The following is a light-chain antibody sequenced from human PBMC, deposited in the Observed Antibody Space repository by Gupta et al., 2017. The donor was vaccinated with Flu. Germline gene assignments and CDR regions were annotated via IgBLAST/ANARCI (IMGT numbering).Light chain of an antibody. V-gene: IGKV4-1*01. Sequence: DIVMTQSPDSLAVSLGERATINCKSSQSVLYSSNNENCLAWYQHKPGQPPKLLISWASTRESGVPDRFSGSGSGTDFTLTISSLQAEDVALYYCQQYHSRPNTFGQGTKLEI. CDR3: QQYHSRPNT. J-gene: IGKJ2*01. CDR2: WAS. CDR1: QSVLYSSNNENC.